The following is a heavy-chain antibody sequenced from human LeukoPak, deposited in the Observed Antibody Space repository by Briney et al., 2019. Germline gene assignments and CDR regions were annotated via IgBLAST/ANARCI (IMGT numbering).Heavy chain of an antibody. D-gene: IGHD3-3*01. Sequence: GASVKVSCKASGYTFTSYDINWVRQATGQGLEWMGWMNPNSGNTGYAQKFQGRVTMTRNTSISTAYMELSSLRSEDTAVYYRARGGPHVKTIFGVVSYGMDVWGQGTTVTVSS. J-gene: IGHJ6*02. CDR3: ARGGPHVKTIFGVVSYGMDV. CDR1: GYTFTSYD. V-gene: IGHV1-8*01. CDR2: MNPNSGNT.